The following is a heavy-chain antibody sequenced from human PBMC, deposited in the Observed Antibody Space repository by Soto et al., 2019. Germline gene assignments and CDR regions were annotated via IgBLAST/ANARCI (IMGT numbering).Heavy chain of an antibody. D-gene: IGHD6-19*01. Sequence: QVQLVQSGAEVKKPGSSVKVSCKASGGTFSSYAIIWVRQAPGQGLEWMGGIIPIFGTANYAQKFQGRVTITADESTSTAYMELSSLRSEDTAVYYCARSRARDIAVAGPVYFDYWGQGTLVTVSS. CDR2: IIPIFGTA. V-gene: IGHV1-69*01. CDR1: GGTFSSYA. J-gene: IGHJ4*02. CDR3: ARSRARDIAVAGPVYFDY.